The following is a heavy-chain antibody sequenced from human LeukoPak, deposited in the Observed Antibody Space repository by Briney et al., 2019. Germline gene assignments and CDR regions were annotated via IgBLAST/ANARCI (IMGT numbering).Heavy chain of an antibody. V-gene: IGHV3-74*01. J-gene: IGHJ4*02. Sequence: PGGSLRLSCAASGITFSSYWMHSVRQAPGKGLVWVSRINSGGSSTNYADSVKGRFTISRDNAKNTLYLQMNSLRAEDTTVYYCVRRDWYYFDYWGQGTLVTVSS. D-gene: IGHD2-21*01. CDR1: GITFSSYW. CDR2: INSGGSST. CDR3: VRRDWYYFDY.